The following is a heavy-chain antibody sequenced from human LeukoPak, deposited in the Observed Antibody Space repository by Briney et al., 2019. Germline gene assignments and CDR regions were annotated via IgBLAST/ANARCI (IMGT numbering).Heavy chain of an antibody. CDR1: GYTFTSYG. Sequence: ASVKVSCKASGYTFTSYGISWVRQAPGQGLEWMGWISAYNGNTNYAQKLQGRVTMTTDTSTSTAYMELRSLRSDDTAVYYCARDRTYYGSGSPYSDYWGQGTLVTVSS. CDR2: ISAYNGNT. D-gene: IGHD3-10*01. CDR3: ARDRTYYGSGSPYSDY. J-gene: IGHJ4*02. V-gene: IGHV1-18*01.